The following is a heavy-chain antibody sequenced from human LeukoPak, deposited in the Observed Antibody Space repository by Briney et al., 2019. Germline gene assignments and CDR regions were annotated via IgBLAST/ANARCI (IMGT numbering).Heavy chain of an antibody. Sequence: SETLSLTCTVSGGSISSYYWSWIRQPPGKGLEWIGYIYYSGSTNYNPSLKSRVTISVDTSKNQFSLKLSSVTAADTAVYYCASAPFYGDYTPLSFDYWDQGTLVTVSS. V-gene: IGHV4-59*08. D-gene: IGHD4-17*01. CDR2: IYYSGST. CDR3: ASAPFYGDYTPLSFDY. J-gene: IGHJ4*02. CDR1: GGSISSYY.